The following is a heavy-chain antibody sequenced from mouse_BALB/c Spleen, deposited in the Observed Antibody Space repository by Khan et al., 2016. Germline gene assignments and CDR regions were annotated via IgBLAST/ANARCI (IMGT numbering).Heavy chain of an antibody. Sequence: EVQLQESGPSLVKPSQTLSLTCSVTGDPITSGYWNWIRKFPGNKLEYMGYINYSGSTHYNPSLKSRISITRDTSQNQYYLQLNSVTTEDIATYDCARSNMNDVWVAYWGQGTLVTVSA. V-gene: IGHV3-8*02. CDR2: INYSGST. D-gene: IGHD2-12*01. J-gene: IGHJ3*01. CDR1: GDPITSGY. CDR3: ARSNMNDVWVAY.